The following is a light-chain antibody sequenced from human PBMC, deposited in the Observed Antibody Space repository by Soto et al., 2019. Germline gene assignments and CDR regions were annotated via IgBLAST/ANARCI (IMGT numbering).Light chain of an antibody. V-gene: IGKV1-5*03. CDR3: QQYNSYPVT. CDR2: KAS. Sequence: DIQMTQSPSTLSASVGDRVTITCRASQSISSWLAWYQQKPGKAPKVLIYKASSLESGLPSRFSGSGSGTEFTLTISSLQPDDFATYYCQQYNSYPVTFGQGTKVEIK. CDR1: QSISSW. J-gene: IGKJ1*01.